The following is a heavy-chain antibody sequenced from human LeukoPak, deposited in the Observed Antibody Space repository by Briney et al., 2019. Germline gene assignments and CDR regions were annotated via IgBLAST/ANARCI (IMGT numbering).Heavy chain of an antibody. D-gene: IGHD2-2*03. Sequence: PGGSLRLSCAASGFTFSSYGMHWVRQAPGKGLEWVAFIRYDGSNKYYADSVKGRFTISRDNSKNTLYLQMNSLRAEDTAVYYCAKAYLGFSYYYYYMDVWGKGTTVTVSS. CDR1: GFTFSSYG. J-gene: IGHJ6*03. V-gene: IGHV3-30*02. CDR2: IRYDGSNK. CDR3: AKAYLGFSYYYYYMDV.